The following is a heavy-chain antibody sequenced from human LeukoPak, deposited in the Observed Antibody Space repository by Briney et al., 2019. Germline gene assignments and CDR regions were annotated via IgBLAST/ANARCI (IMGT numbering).Heavy chain of an antibody. CDR2: INHSGST. CDR3: ARSRPGYGPYYYYGMDV. Sequence: SETLSLTCAVYGGSFGGYYWSWIRQPPGKGLEWIGEINHSGSTNYNPSLKSRVTISVDTSKNQFSLKLSSVTAADTAVYCCARSRPGYGPYYYYGMDVWGQGTTVTVSS. CDR1: GGSFGGYY. J-gene: IGHJ6*02. V-gene: IGHV4-34*01. D-gene: IGHD5-18*01.